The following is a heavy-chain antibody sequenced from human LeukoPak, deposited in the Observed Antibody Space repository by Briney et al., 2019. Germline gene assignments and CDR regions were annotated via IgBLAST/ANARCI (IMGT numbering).Heavy chain of an antibody. D-gene: IGHD3-22*01. CDR2: IYYGGTT. J-gene: IGHJ4*02. V-gene: IGHV4-59*08. Sequence: SETLSLTCTVSGGSISTYSWSWILQPPGKGLEWIGYIYYGGTTNYNSSLKSRVTISVDTSKNQFSLKLSSVTAADTAVYYCARLDSSGYYVDYWGQGTLVTVSS. CDR3: ARLDSSGYYVDY. CDR1: GGSISTYS.